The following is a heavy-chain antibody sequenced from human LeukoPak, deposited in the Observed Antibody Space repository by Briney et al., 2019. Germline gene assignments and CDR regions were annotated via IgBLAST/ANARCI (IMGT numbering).Heavy chain of an antibody. J-gene: IGHJ4*02. Sequence: GGSLRLSCAVSGFAFGSEAMSWVRQSPARGLEWVASISPGGGTTYYADYVKGRFIISRDNSNNTLFVQMNSLRAEDTAVYYCAKSRSGSANWALRIFDNWGQGTLVTVSS. CDR2: ISPGGGTT. CDR3: AKSRSGSANWALRIFDN. V-gene: IGHV3-23*01. CDR1: GFAFGSEA. D-gene: IGHD1-1*01.